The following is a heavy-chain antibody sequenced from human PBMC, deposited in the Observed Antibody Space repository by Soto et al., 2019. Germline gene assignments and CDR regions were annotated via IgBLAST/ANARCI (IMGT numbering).Heavy chain of an antibody. D-gene: IGHD2-15*01. J-gene: IGHJ4*02. CDR1: GYTFTSYG. Sequence: GASVKVSCTDSGYTFTSYGTHWARQAPGQRLEWMGWINAGNGNTKYSQRFQGRVTITRDTSASTAYMELSRLTSEDTAVYYCARDPNSGGWSVDYWGQGTLVTVSS. CDR2: INAGNGNT. V-gene: IGHV1-3*01. CDR3: ARDPNSGGWSVDY.